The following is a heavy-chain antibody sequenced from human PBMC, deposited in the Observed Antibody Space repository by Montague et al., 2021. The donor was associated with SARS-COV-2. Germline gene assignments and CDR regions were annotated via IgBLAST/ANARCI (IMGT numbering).Heavy chain of an antibody. J-gene: IGHJ3*01. CDR3: AKEREVVRAARTLVAFDL. D-gene: IGHD2-2*01. V-gene: IGHV4-34*01. CDR1: GGSFSLYY. Sequence: SQALSLTYAVYGGSFSLYYWSQLRQSPRGGLEWIAEINHSGTANYNPSLKSRVSISVDTSKNQFTLKLTSVTAADTALYYCAKEREVVRAARTLVAFDLWGQGTMVTVSS. CDR2: INHSGTA.